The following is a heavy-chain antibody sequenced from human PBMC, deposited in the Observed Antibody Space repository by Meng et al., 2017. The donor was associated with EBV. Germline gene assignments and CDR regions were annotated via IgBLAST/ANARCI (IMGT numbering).Heavy chain of an antibody. CDR3: ASESGRGFTPDY. V-gene: IGHV1-69*01. J-gene: IGHJ4*02. D-gene: IGHD3-10*01. Sequence: QVQLQQSGAEVKKPGSSVKVPCRTSGGTVRRDAVSWVRQAPGQGLEWMGGLIPMSGAPHYAQKFRDRVTIIADESTSTHSMELNNLRFEDTAMYYCASESGRGFTPDYWGQGTLVTVSS. CDR2: LIPMSGAP. CDR1: GGTVRRDA.